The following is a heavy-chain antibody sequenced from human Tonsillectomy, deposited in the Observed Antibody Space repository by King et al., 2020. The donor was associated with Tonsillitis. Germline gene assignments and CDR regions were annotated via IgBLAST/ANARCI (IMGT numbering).Heavy chain of an antibody. CDR1: GFIFRSYA. CDR2: ISYDGSNK. CDR3: ARAIGTVTTWQVSDY. V-gene: IGHV3-30*04. Sequence: VQLVESGGGVVQPGRSLRLSCAASGFIFRSYAMHWVRQAPGKGLEWVAVISYDGSNKYYADSVKGRFTISRDNLKNTLYLQMNSLRAEDTAVYYCARAIGTVTTWQVSDYWGRGTLVTVCS. J-gene: IGHJ4*02. D-gene: IGHD4-17*01.